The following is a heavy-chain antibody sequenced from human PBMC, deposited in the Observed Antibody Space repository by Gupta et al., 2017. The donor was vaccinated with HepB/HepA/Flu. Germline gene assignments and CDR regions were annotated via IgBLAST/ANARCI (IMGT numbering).Heavy chain of an antibody. D-gene: IGHD2-2*01. V-gene: IGHV3-48*02. CDR3: AREGGRYCSRTSCPPETDY. J-gene: IGHJ4*02. CDR2: ISSSSSTI. Sequence: EVQLVESGGGLVQPGGSLSLSCAASGFTFSRYSMNWVRQAPGKGLEWVSYISSSSSTIYYADSVKGRFTISRDNAKNSLYLQMNSLRDEDTAVYYCAREGGRYCSRTSCPPETDYWGQGNLVTVSS. CDR1: GFTFSRYS.